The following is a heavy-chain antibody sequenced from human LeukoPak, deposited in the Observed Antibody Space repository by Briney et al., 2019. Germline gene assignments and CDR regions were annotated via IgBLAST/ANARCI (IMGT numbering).Heavy chain of an antibody. Sequence: SETLSLTCTVSGGSICSYYRSWIREPPGKGLEWIGYIYYSGSTNYNPSLKSRVTISVDTSKNQFSLKLSSVTAADTAVYYCARESHDNYYYYMDVWGKGTTVTVSS. CDR3: ARESHDNYYYYMDV. CDR2: IYYSGST. CDR1: GGSICSYY. V-gene: IGHV4-59*12. J-gene: IGHJ6*03. D-gene: IGHD1-1*01.